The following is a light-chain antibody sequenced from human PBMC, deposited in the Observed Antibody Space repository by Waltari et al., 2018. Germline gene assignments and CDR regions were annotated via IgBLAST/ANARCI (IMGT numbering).Light chain of an antibody. CDR2: EVS. V-gene: IGLV2-14*01. Sequence: QSALTQPASVSGSPGQSITISCTGTSSDVGGYNYVSWYQHYPGKAPKLMIYEVSNRPSGVSTRFSGSKSGNTASLTISGLQAEDEADYYCSSYTSSSNTWVFGGGTKLTVL. J-gene: IGLJ3*02. CDR1: SSDVGGYNY. CDR3: SSYTSSSNTWV.